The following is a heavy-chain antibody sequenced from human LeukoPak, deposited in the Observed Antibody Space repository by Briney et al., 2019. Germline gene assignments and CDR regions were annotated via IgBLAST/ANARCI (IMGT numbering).Heavy chain of an antibody. CDR1: GFTFSSYS. J-gene: IGHJ4*02. Sequence: PGGSLRLSCAASGFTFSSYSMNWVRQAPGKGLEWVSTVTTSDGNTYYADSVKGRFTVPRDNSKSTLYLQMNSLRAEDTAVYYCAKDGGLWVSAHWGDSWGRGTLVTVSS. CDR3: AKDGGLWVSAHWGDS. CDR2: VTTSDGNT. V-gene: IGHV3-23*01. D-gene: IGHD7-27*01.